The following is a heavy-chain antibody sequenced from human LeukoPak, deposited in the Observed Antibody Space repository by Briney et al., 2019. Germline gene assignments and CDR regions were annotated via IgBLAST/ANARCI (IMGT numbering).Heavy chain of an antibody. CDR1: GFTVSSNY. CDR3: ARDRTYDYYDSSGSMNYGMDV. V-gene: IGHV3-66*02. CDR2: IYSGGST. D-gene: IGHD3-22*01. J-gene: IGHJ6*02. Sequence: GGPLRFSCAASGFTVSSNYMSWVGQAPGKGLEWVSVIYSGGSTYYADSVKGRFTISRDNSKNTLYLQMNSLRAEDTAVYYCARDRTYDYYDSSGSMNYGMDVWAQGTTVTVSS.